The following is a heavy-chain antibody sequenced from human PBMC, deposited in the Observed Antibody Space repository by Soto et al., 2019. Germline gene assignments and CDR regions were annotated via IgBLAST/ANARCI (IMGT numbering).Heavy chain of an antibody. CDR3: ARAHAVLRFLEWLSMFDY. D-gene: IGHD3-3*01. CDR1: GGSISSGDYY. V-gene: IGHV4-30-4*01. Sequence: SETLSLTCTVSGGSISSGDYYWSWIRQPPGKGLEWIGYIYYSGSTYYNPSLKSRVTISVDTSKNQFSLKLSSVTAADTAVYYCARAHAVLRFLEWLSMFDYWGQGTLVTVSS. J-gene: IGHJ4*02. CDR2: IYYSGST.